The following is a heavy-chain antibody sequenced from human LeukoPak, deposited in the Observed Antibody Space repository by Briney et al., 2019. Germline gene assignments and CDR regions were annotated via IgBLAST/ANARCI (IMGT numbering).Heavy chain of an antibody. CDR3: AREGQLAAAGTGPMRERDIPYYFYYGMDV. V-gene: IGHV1-2*02. J-gene: IGHJ6*02. CDR1: GYTFTGYF. CDR2: INPNSGGT. Sequence: EASVKVSCKASGYTFTGYFMHWVRQAPGQGLEWMGWINPNSGGTDYAQKFQGRVTMTRDTSISTAYMELSRLTSDDTAVYYCAREGQLAAAGTGPMRERDIPYYFYYGMDVWGQGTTVTVSS. D-gene: IGHD6-13*01.